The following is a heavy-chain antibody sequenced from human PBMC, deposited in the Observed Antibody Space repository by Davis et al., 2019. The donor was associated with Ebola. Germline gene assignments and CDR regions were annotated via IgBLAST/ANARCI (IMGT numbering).Heavy chain of an antibody. Sequence: PSETLSLTCTVSGASISSYYWSWIRQPPGKELEWIGYIYYSGTTNYSPSLTSRVTISIDTAKNQFSLKLTSVTAADTAVYYCVGEYYYENSGYRDAFDIWGQGTMVTVSS. J-gene: IGHJ3*02. CDR2: IYYSGTT. D-gene: IGHD3-22*01. CDR3: VGEYYYENSGYRDAFDI. CDR1: GASISSYY. V-gene: IGHV4-59*01.